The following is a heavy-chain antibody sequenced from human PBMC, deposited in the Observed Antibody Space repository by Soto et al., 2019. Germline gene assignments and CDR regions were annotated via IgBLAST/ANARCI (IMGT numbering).Heavy chain of an antibody. CDR3: ARSPNYYYYGFDV. CDR1: GGSVSSGDYL. CDR2: IYYSGST. V-gene: IGHV4-61*08. Sequence: SETLSLTCTVSGGSVSSGDYLGSWLRQSPGKRLEWIAYIYYSGSTNYNPSLKSRATISVDTSKSQVSLTLTSMTAADAALYYCARSPNYYYYGFDVWGQGTAVTVSS. J-gene: IGHJ6*02. D-gene: IGHD3-10*01.